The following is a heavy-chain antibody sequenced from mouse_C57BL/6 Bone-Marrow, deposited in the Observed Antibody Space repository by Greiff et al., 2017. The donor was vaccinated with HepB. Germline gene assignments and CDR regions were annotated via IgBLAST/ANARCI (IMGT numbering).Heavy chain of an antibody. CDR2: IWGDGST. Sequence: VKLQESGPGLVAPSQSLSITCTVSGFSLTSYGVSWVRQPPGKGLEWLGVIWGDGSTNYHSALISRLSISKDNSKSQVFLKLNSLQTDDTATYYCAKSTVVASEAWFAYWGQGTLVTVSA. J-gene: IGHJ3*01. CDR3: AKSTVVASEAWFAY. CDR1: GFSLTSYG. V-gene: IGHV2-3*01. D-gene: IGHD1-1*01.